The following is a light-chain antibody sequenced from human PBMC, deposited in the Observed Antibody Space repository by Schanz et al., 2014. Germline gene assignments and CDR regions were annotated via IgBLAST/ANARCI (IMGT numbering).Light chain of an antibody. CDR1: GNDIGMYNL. V-gene: IGLV2-23*01. J-gene: IGLJ2*01. CDR3: ASHSLTAILV. Sequence: QSVLTQPASVSGSPGQSITISCSGTGNDIGMYNLVSWYQQHPGKAPKLIIYEGSARASGLFNRCSDSRSGITASLTISWLQADDEADYYCASHSLTAILVFGGGTRLPVL. CDR2: EGS.